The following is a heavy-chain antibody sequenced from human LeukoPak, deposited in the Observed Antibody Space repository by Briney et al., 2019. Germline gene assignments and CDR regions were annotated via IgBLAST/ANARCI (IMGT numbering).Heavy chain of an antibody. D-gene: IGHD1-7*01. V-gene: IGHV3-48*01. J-gene: IGHJ4*02. CDR3: ARSNWNYGYYFDY. CDR2: ISSSSGTI. Sequence: GGALRLSRVASRFTFSSYSKNWVRPAPGKGLEGVSYISSSSGTIYYADSVKGRFTISRDNAKNSLYLQMNSLRAEDTAVYYCARSNWNYGYYFDYWGQGTLVTVTS. CDR1: RFTFSSYS.